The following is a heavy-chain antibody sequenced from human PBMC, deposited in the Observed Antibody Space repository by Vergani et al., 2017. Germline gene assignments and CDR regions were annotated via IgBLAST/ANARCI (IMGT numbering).Heavy chain of an antibody. CDR1: GFTFSRYW. V-gene: IGHV3-7*01. CDR2: IKQDGSEK. D-gene: IGHD3-10*01. J-gene: IGHJ4*02. CDR3: ARDSRDKHVLLWFGELDY. Sequence: EVQLVESGGGLVQPGGSLRLSCAASGFTFSRYWMSWVRQAPGKGLEWVANIKQDGSEKYYVDSVKGRFTISRDNAKNSLYLQMNSLRAEDTAVYYCARDSRDKHVLLWFGELDYWGQGTLVTVSS.